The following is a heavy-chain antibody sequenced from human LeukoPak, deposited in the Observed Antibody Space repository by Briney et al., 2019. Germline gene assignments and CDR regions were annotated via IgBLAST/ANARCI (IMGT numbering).Heavy chain of an antibody. Sequence: GGSLRLSCAASGFTFSTYSMNWVRQAPGKGLEWVSSISSSSSYIYYADSVKGRFTISRDNAKNSLYLQMNSLRAEDTAVYYCARRAGGYSHPYDYWGQGILVTVSS. D-gene: IGHD4-23*01. J-gene: IGHJ4*02. V-gene: IGHV3-21*01. CDR3: ARRAGGYSHPYDY. CDR1: GFTFSTYS. CDR2: ISSSSSYI.